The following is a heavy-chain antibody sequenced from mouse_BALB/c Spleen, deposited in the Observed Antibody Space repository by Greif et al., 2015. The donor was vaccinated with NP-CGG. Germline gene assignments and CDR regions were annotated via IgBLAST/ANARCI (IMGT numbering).Heavy chain of an antibody. V-gene: IGHV1-69*02. J-gene: IGHJ4*01. CDR3: ARKDNRGYAMDY. CDR2: IDPSDSYT. D-gene: IGHD1-3*01. CDR1: GYTFTSYW. Sequence: VQLQQSGAELVKPGASVKLSCKASGYTFTSYWMHWVKQRPGQGLEWIGEIDPSDSYTNYNQKFKGKATLTVDKSSSTAYMQLSSLTSDDSAVYYCARKDNRGYAMDYWGQGSSVTVSS.